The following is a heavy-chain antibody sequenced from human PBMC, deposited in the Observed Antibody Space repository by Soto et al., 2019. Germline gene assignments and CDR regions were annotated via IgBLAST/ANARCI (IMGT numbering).Heavy chain of an antibody. CDR3: VRDLDGSGSYYTDY. D-gene: IGHD3-10*01. J-gene: IGHJ4*02. CDR2: IRPYNGDT. Sequence: GASVKVYCKASGYKFISYCIKWERKTTGQGLEWMGWIRPYNGDTKYAQNLQGRVTMTTDTSTSTAYMEMRSLRSDDTAVYYRVRDLDGSGSYYTDYGGPGTLVTVSS. CDR1: GYKFISYC. V-gene: IGHV1-18*01.